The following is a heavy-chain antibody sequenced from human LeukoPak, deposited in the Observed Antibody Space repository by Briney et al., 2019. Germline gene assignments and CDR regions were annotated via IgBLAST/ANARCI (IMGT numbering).Heavy chain of an antibody. V-gene: IGHV3-30*02. CDR1: GFTFSHYG. Sequence: PGGSLRLSRAAAGFTFSHYGMHGVRQAPGKGLEWVAYIASDGNYKAYADSVKGRFTISRDNSRNTMYLQMDSLRAEDTAVYYCANLPYNWNAHFGDYWGQGTLVSVAS. CDR3: ANLPYNWNAHFGDY. CDR2: IASDGNYK. D-gene: IGHD1-1*01. J-gene: IGHJ4*02.